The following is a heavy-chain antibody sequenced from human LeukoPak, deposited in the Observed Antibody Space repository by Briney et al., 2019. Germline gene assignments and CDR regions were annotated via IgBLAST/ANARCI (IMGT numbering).Heavy chain of an antibody. CDR3: AREGADFWSGYYFDY. J-gene: IGHJ4*02. Sequence: SVKVSCKASGGTFSSYAISWVRQAPGEGLEWMGGIIPIFGTANYAQKFQGRVTITTDESTSTAYMELSSLRSEDTAVYYCAREGADFWSGYYFDYWGQGTLVTVSS. D-gene: IGHD3-3*01. CDR2: IIPIFGTA. CDR1: GGTFSSYA. V-gene: IGHV1-69*05.